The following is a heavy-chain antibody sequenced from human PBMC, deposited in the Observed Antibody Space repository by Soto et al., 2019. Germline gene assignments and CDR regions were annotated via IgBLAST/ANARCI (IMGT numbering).Heavy chain of an antibody. V-gene: IGHV4-34*01. CDR1: GGSFSGYY. CDR2: INHSGST. CDR3: ARGTTYYDFWSGYRRPNYYYGMDV. Sequence: SETLSLTCAVYGGSFSGYYWSWIRQPPGKGLEWIGEINHSGSTNYNPSLKSRVTISVDTSKNQFSLKLSSVTAADTAVYYCARGTTYYDFWSGYRRPNYYYGMDVWGQGTTVTVSS. D-gene: IGHD3-3*01. J-gene: IGHJ6*02.